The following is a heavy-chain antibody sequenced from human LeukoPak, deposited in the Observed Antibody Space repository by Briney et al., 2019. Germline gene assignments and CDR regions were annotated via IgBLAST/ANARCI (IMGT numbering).Heavy chain of an antibody. V-gene: IGHV3-9*01. D-gene: IGHD3-22*01. CDR3: AKDNARYYYDSSGYYSGYYYMDV. J-gene: IGHJ6*03. Sequence: GGSPRLSCAASGFTLDDYAMHWVRQAPGKGLEWVSGISWNSGSIGYADSVKGRFTISRDNAKNSLYLQMNSLRAEDTALYYCAKDNARYYYDSSGYYSGYYYMDVWGKGTTVTVSS. CDR1: GFTLDDYA. CDR2: ISWNSGSI.